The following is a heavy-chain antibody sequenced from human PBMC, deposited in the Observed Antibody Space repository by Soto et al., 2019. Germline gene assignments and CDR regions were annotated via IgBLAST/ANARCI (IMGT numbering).Heavy chain of an antibody. V-gene: IGHV4-31*03. CDR2: IYYSGST. CDR3: GRDEGGTTAIGG. J-gene: IGHJ4*02. Sequence: QVQLQESGPGLVKPSQTLSLTCTVSGGSISSGGYYWSWIRQHPGKVLEWIGYIYYSGSTYYNPSLKSRVTISVATSKNQFSLKLSSVTAADTAVYYCGRDEGGTTAIGGWGQGTLVTVSS. CDR1: GGSISSGGYY. D-gene: IGHD1-26*01.